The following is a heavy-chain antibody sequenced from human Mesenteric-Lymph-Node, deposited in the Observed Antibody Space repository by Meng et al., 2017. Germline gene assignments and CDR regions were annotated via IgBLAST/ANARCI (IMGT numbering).Heavy chain of an antibody. D-gene: IGHD6-6*01. V-gene: IGHV3-9*01. Sequence: SLKISCAASGFTFDDYAMHWVRQAPGKGLEWVSGISWNSVSIGYADSVRGRFTISRDNAKNSLYLQMNSLRAEDTAVYYCLVDFDYWGQGTLVTVSS. CDR1: GFTFDDYA. CDR2: ISWNSVSI. J-gene: IGHJ4*02. CDR3: LVDFDY.